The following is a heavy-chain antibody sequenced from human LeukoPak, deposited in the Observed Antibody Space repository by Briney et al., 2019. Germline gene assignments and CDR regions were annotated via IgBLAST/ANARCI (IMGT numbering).Heavy chain of an antibody. J-gene: IGHJ6*02. CDR1: GYTFTSYY. CDR2: INPSGGST. D-gene: IGHD4-17*01. CDR3: ARSEDGGTVTPSDYYYYGMDV. Sequence: ASVKLSCKASGYTFTSYYMHCVREAPGQGLEWMGIINPSGGSTSYAQKSQGRVTMTRDTSTSTVYMELSSLRSEDTAVYYCARSEDGGTVTPSDYYYYGMDVWGQGTTVTVSS. V-gene: IGHV1-46*01.